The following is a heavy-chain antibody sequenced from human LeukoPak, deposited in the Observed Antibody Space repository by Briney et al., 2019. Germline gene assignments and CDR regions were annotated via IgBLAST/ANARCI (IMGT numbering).Heavy chain of an antibody. CDR3: AKISIAAAGTGVDY. CDR1: GFTFSSYV. CDR2: ISYDGSNK. V-gene: IGHV3-30*18. Sequence: GGSLRLSCAASGFTFSSYVMHWVRQAPGKGLEWVTVISYDGSNKYYADSVKGRFTISRDNSKNTLYLQMNSLRAEDTAVYYCAKISIAAAGTGVDYWGQGTLVTVSS. D-gene: IGHD6-13*01. J-gene: IGHJ4*02.